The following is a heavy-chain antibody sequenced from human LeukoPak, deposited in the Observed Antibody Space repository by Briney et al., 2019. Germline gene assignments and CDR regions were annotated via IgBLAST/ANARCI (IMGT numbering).Heavy chain of an antibody. CDR2: ISTSSSYI. D-gene: IGHD5-24*01. Sequence: GGSLRLSCSASGFTFSSYSMTWVRQAPGKGLEWVSFISTSSSYIYYADSVKGRFTISRDNARNSLYMQMNSLRAEDTAVYYCARDRRDGYNVLDYWGQGTLVTVSS. V-gene: IGHV3-21*01. CDR1: GFTFSSYS. CDR3: ARDRRDGYNVLDY. J-gene: IGHJ4*02.